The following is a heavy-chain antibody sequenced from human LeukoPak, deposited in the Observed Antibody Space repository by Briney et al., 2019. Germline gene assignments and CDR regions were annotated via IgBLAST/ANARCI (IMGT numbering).Heavy chain of an antibody. CDR1: GGSISSYY. J-gene: IGHJ3*02. CDR2: SYYSGST. V-gene: IGHV4-59*08. CDR3: AGHKRGYCSGGICFGAFDI. D-gene: IGHD2-15*01. Sequence: SETLSLTCTVSGGSISSYYWSWIRQPPGKGLEWIGYSYYSGSTNYNPSLESRVTMSVDMSESQVSLKLSSVTAADTAVYYCAGHKRGYCSGGICFGAFDIWGQGTMVTVSS.